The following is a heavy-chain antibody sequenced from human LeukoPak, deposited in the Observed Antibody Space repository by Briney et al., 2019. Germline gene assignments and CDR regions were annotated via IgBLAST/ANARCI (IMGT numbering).Heavy chain of an antibody. CDR3: ARERGNPPDWYFDL. J-gene: IGHJ2*01. V-gene: IGHV4-59*01. CDR1: GGSISSYY. D-gene: IGHD4-23*01. Sequence: SETLSLTCTVSGGSISSYYWSWIRQPPGKGLEWIGYIYYSGSTNYNPSLKSRVTISVDTSKNQFSLKLSSVTAADTAVYYCARERGNPPDWYFDLWGRGTLVTVSS. CDR2: IYYSGST.